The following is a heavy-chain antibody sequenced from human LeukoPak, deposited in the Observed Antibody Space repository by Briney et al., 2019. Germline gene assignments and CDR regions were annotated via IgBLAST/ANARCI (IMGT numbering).Heavy chain of an antibody. CDR3: ARDYCSAASCFYNWFDP. CDR1: GFTFSSYS. D-gene: IGHD2-15*01. V-gene: IGHV3-21*01. Sequence: GGSLRLSCAASGFTFSSYSMNWVRQAPGKGLEWVSSISSSSSYIYYADSVKGRFTISRDNAKNSLYLQMSSLRAEDTAVYYCARDYCSAASCFYNWFDPWGQGTLVTVSS. CDR2: ISSSSSYI. J-gene: IGHJ5*02.